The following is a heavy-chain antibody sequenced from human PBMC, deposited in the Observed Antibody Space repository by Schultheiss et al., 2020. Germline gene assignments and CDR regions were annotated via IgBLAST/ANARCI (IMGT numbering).Heavy chain of an antibody. Sequence: SATLSLTCTVSGGSISSGDYYWSWIRQPPGKGLEWIGEIYHSGSTNYNPSLKSRVTISVDTSKNQFSLKLSSVTAADTAVYYCARDPLSSGWSPVENWGQGTLVTGSS. CDR3: ARDPLSSGWSPVEN. CDR2: IYHSGST. CDR1: GGSISSGDYY. D-gene: IGHD6-19*01. V-gene: IGHV4-39*07. J-gene: IGHJ4*02.